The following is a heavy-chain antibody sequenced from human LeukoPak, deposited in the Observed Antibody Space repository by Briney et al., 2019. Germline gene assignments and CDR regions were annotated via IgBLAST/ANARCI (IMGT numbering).Heavy chain of an antibody. V-gene: IGHV3-15*01. CDR1: GFTFSNAW. D-gene: IGHD3-10*01. CDR3: AGDLVVRGRWSWFDP. CDR2: IKSKTDGGTT. Sequence: GGSLRLSCAASGFTFSNAWMSWVRQAPGKGLEWVGRIKSKTDGGTTDYAAPVKGRFTISRDDSKNTLYLQMNSLRAEDTAVYYCAGDLVVRGRWSWFDPWGQGTLVTVSS. J-gene: IGHJ5*02.